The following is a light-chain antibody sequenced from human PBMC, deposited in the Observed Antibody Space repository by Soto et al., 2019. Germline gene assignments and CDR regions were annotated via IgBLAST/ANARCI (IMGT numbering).Light chain of an antibody. CDR2: GAS. CDR1: QSVSSSY. Sequence: EIVLTQSPGTLSLSPGERATLSCRASQSVSSSYLAWYQQKPGQAPRLLIFGASGRATGLPDRFSGSGSGTDFALTISRLEPEDFAVYYWQQYGSSPWTFGQGTKVVIK. V-gene: IGKV3-20*01. CDR3: QQYGSSPWT. J-gene: IGKJ1*01.